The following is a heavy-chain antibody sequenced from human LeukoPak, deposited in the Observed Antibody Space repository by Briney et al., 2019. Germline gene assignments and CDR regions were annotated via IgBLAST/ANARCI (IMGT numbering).Heavy chain of an antibody. V-gene: IGHV1-8*03. J-gene: IGHJ6*03. CDR2: MNPNSGNT. CDR3: ARSPHFDWFLVNPYYMDV. CDR1: GYTFTSYD. D-gene: IGHD3-9*01. Sequence: ASVKVSCKASGYTFTSYDINWVRQATGQGLEWMGWMNPNSGNTGYAQKFQGRVTITRKTSISTAYMELSSLRSEDTAVYYCARSPHFDWFLVNPYYMDVWGKGTTVTVSS.